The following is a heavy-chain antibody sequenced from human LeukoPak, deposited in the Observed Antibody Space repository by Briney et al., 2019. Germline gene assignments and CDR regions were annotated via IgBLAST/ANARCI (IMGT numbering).Heavy chain of an antibody. V-gene: IGHV4-4*07. J-gene: IGHJ6*03. CDR3: ARRGYYYMDV. CDR1: GYSISSGYY. CDR2: IYTSGST. Sequence: PSETLSLTCAVSGYSISSGYYWSWIRQPAGKGLEWIGRIYTSGSTNYNPSLKSRVTMSVDTSKNQFSLKLSSVTAADTAVYYCARRGYYYMDVWGKGTTVTVSS.